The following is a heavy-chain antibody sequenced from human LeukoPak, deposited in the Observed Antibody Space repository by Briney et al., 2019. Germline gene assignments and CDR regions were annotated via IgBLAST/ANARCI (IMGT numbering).Heavy chain of an antibody. V-gene: IGHV1-69*05. CDR2: IIPIFGTA. J-gene: IGHJ6*03. CDR3: ARASGGDRAHYYYYMDV. Sequence: ASVKVSCKASGGTFSSYAISWVRQAPGQGLEWMGGIIPIFGTANYAQKFQGRVTITTDESTSTAYMELSSLRSEDTAVYYCARASGGDRAHYYYYMDVWGKGTTVTVSS. D-gene: IGHD5-18*01. CDR1: GGTFSSYA.